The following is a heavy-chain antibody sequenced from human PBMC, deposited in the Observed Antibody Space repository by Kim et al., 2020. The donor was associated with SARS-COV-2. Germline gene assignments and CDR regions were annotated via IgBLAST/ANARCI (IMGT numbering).Heavy chain of an antibody. J-gene: IGHJ4*01. CDR3: GSSGFGGGRFDY. V-gene: IGHV3-53*01. CDR2: INSDGSK. Sequence: GGSLRLSCAASGFTFISYYISWVRQAPGKGLEWVSVINSDGSKNYSDYAVEGRFTICENNAKNSLYLKNNSRRAENTAVYYAGSSGFGGGRFDYWG. CDR1: GFTFISYY. D-gene: IGHD3-10*01.